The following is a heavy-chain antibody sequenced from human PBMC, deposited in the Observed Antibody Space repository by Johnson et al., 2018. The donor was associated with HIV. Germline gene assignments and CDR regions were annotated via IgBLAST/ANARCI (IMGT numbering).Heavy chain of an antibody. J-gene: IGHJ3*02. V-gene: IGHV3-20*04. CDR1: GFTFSDYY. CDR3: ARVVGYKYGSAGDNDAFDI. D-gene: IGHD5-18*01. Sequence: VQLVESGGGLVKPGGSLRLSCAASGFTFSDYYMTWVRQAPGKGLEWVSGISWNGATPRSADSVKGRFTISRDNSKNTLYMQMNSLRAEDTALYYCARVVGYKYGSAGDNDAFDIWGQGTMVTVSS. CDR2: ISWNGATP.